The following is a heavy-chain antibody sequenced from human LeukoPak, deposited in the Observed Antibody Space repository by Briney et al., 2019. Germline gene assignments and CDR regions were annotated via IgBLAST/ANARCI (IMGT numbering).Heavy chain of an antibody. J-gene: IGHJ5*02. CDR2: INPDSGGT. D-gene: IGHD6-19*01. V-gene: IGHV1-2*02. Sequence: GASVKVSCKASGYTFTDYYMHWVRQAPGQGLEWMGWINPDSGGTNYAQKFQGRVTMTRDTSISTAYMELYRLRSDDTAVYYCARVLGSGWGHWFDPWGQGTLVTVSS. CDR3: ARVLGSGWGHWFDP. CDR1: GYTFTDYY.